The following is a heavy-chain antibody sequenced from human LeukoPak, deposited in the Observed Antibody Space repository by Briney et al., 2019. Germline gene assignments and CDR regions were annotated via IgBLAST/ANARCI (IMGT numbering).Heavy chain of an antibody. V-gene: IGHV4-34*01. D-gene: IGHD4-23*01. Sequence: SETLSLTCAVYGGSFSGYYRSWIRQPPGKGLEWIGEIYHSGSTNYNPSLKSRVTISVDTSKNQFSLKLSSVTAADTAVYYCARVAAGYSVNYFDYWGQGTLVTVSS. J-gene: IGHJ4*02. CDR1: GGSFSGYY. CDR2: IYHSGST. CDR3: ARVAAGYSVNYFDY.